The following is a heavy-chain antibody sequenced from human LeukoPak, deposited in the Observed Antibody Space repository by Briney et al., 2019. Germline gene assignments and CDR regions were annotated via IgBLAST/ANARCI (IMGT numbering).Heavy chain of an antibody. CDR1: GYTFIDYT. D-gene: IGHD3-22*01. CDR3: ANPRYDSSGYYYVD. J-gene: IGHJ4*02. Sequence: ASVKVSCKASGYTFIDYTMHWLRQAPGQRLDWMGWINGGSGNTKYSPEFQGRVTITRDTSASTGYMELSSLRSEDTAVYYCANPRYDSSGYYYVDWGQGTLVAVSS. V-gene: IGHV1-3*01. CDR2: INGGSGNT.